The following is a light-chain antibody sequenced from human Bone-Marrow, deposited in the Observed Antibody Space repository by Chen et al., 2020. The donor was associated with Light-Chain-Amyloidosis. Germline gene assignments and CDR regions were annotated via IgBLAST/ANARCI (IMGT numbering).Light chain of an antibody. V-gene: IGLV3-21*04. J-gene: IGLJ2*01. CDR1: DIASKS. CDR3: QMWDRGNNQGV. CDR2: YDT. Sequence: SYVLTQPPSVSVAPGKTATISCGGNDIASKSVNWYQQKPGQAPVLVIFYDTDRPSGIPERFSCYKSGNTATLTIGRVEAGDEADYYCQMWDRGNNQGVFGGGTKLTVL.